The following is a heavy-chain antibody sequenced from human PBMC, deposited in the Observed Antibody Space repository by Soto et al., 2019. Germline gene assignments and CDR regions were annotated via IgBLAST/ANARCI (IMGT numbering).Heavy chain of an antibody. CDR1: GGSISSGGYY. D-gene: IGHD3-22*01. CDR2: IYYSGST. Sequence: SETLSLTCTVSGGSISSGGYYWSWIRQRPGTGLEWIGYIYYSGSTYYNPSLKSRVTISVDTSKNQFSLKLSSVTAADTAVYYCARTIYDTSGYYSDYWAQGTLVPVSS. V-gene: IGHV4-31*03. J-gene: IGHJ4*02. CDR3: ARTIYDTSGYYSDY.